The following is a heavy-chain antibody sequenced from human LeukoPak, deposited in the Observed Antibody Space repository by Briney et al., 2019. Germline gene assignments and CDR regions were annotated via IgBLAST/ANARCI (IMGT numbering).Heavy chain of an antibody. J-gene: IGHJ4*02. V-gene: IGHV5-51*01. D-gene: IGHD2-15*01. CDR2: IYPYDSET. Sequence: GESLKISCKGSGYSFTSYWIGWVRQMPGKGLECMGMIYPYDSETRYSPSFQGQVTISADKSINTAYLQWRSLKASDTAIYYCARIAVAATPSYFDYWGQGALVTVSS. CDR3: ARIAVAATPSYFDY. CDR1: GYSFTSYW.